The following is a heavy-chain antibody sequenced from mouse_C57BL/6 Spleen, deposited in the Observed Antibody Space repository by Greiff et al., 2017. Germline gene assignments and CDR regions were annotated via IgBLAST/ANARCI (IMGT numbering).Heavy chain of an antibody. D-gene: IGHD2-2*01. CDR1: GFTFSDYG. CDR2: ISSGSSTI. CDR3: ARRRVTTGGYAMDY. Sequence: EVHLVESGGGLVKPGGSLKLSCAASGFTFSDYGMHWVRQAPEKGLEWVAYISSGSSTIYYADTVKGRFTISSDNAKNTLFLQMTSLRSEDTAMYYCARRRVTTGGYAMDYWGQGTSVTVSS. V-gene: IGHV5-17*01. J-gene: IGHJ4*01.